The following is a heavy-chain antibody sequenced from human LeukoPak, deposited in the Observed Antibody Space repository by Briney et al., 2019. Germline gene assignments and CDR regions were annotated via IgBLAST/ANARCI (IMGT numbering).Heavy chain of an antibody. CDR1: GYTFTIYY. J-gene: IGHJ4*02. Sequence: ASVKVSCKASGYTFTIYYMHWVRQAPGQGLEWMGIINPSGGATTYAQQFQDRVTMTRDTSTSTVYMELSSLRSEDTAVYYCARGRTLFDYWGQGILVTVSS. V-gene: IGHV1-46*01. CDR2: INPSGGAT. CDR3: ARGRTLFDY.